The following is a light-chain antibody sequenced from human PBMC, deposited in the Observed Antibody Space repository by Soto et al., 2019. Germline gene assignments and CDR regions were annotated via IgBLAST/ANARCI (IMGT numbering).Light chain of an antibody. J-gene: IGKJ1*01. CDR3: HQRQSWPRT. Sequence: EIVLTQSPATLSLSPGERATLSCRASQSVSGCLAWYQQKPGQAPRLLIFDASNRATGIPARFSGSGSGTDSTLTISSLEPEDFAVYYCHQRQSWPRTFGQGTKGDIK. CDR1: QSVSGC. V-gene: IGKV3-11*01. CDR2: DAS.